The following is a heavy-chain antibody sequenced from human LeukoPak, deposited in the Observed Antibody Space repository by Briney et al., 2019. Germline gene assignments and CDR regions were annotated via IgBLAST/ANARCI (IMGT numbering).Heavy chain of an antibody. J-gene: IGHJ4*02. CDR3: ARNDYESSGFDF. D-gene: IGHD3-22*01. CDR1: GYPISTSNW. Sequence: SDTLSLTCAVSGYPISTSNWWGWIRQPPGKGLEWIGYIYYSGSTFYDPSLKSRVTMSVDTSNNQFSLKLSSVTAVDSAVYYCARNDYESSGFDFWGQGALVTVSS. CDR2: IYYSGST. V-gene: IGHV4-28*01.